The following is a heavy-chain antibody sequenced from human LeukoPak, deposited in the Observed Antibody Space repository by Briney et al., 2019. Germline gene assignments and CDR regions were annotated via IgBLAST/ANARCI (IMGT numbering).Heavy chain of an antibody. CDR1: GYRFTGYY. V-gene: IGHV1-2*06. CDR2: INANSGGT. Sequence: ASVKASCKASGYRFTGYYLHWVRQAPGQGLEWMGRINANSGGTDYAEKFQGRVTMTRDTSIGTAYMEVSRLIYDDTAVYYCARDFSLWFDYWGQGTLVTASS. J-gene: IGHJ4*02. D-gene: IGHD3-10*01. CDR3: ARDFSLWFDY.